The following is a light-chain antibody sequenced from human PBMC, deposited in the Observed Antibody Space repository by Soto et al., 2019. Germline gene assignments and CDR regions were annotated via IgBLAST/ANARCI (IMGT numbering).Light chain of an antibody. CDR1: QSVTSSY. Sequence: EIVLPPSPGTLSLSPGERATLSCRASQSVTSSYLAWYQQKPGQAPRLLIYGASSRATGIPDRFSGSGSGTDFTLTISRLEPEDCAVYYCQQYNNWPWTFGQGTKVDIK. CDR2: GAS. J-gene: IGKJ1*01. CDR3: QQYNNWPWT. V-gene: IGKV3-20*01.